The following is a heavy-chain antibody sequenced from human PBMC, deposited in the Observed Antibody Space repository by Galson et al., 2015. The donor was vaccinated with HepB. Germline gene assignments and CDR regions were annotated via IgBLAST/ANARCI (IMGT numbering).Heavy chain of an antibody. CDR3: AGEGKGRPFDY. CDR1: GFTFSSYG. D-gene: IGHD6-25*01. V-gene: IGHV3-30*03. Sequence: SLRLSCAASGFTFSSYGMHWVRQAPGKGLEWVAVISYDGSNKYYADSVKGRFTISRDNSKNTLYLQMNSLRAEDTAVYYCAGEGKGRPFDYWGQGTLVTVSS. J-gene: IGHJ4*02. CDR2: ISYDGSNK.